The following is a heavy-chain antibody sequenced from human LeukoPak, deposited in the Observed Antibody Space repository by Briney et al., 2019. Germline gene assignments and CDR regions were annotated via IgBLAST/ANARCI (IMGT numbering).Heavy chain of an antibody. CDR3: ARAPAPIYYYYYMDV. J-gene: IGHJ6*03. CDR2: INWNGGST. V-gene: IGHV3-20*01. CDR1: GFTFDDYG. Sequence: PGGSLRLSCAASGFTFDDYGMSWVRQAPGKGLEWVSGINWNGGSTGYADSVKGRFTISRDNAKNSLYLQMNSLRAEDTALYHCARAPAPIYYYYYMDVWGKGTTVTVSS.